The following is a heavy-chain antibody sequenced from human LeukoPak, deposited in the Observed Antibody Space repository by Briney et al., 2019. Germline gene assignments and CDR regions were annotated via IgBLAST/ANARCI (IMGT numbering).Heavy chain of an antibody. Sequence: ASVKVSCKASGYTFTSYGISWVRQAPGQGLEWRGWISAYNGNTNYAQKLQGRVTMTTDTSTSTAYMELRSLRSDDTAVYYCARDWYCSGGSCYSLIYNYYGMDVWGQGTTVTVSS. D-gene: IGHD2-15*01. CDR3: ARDWYCSGGSCYSLIYNYYGMDV. J-gene: IGHJ6*02. V-gene: IGHV1-18*01. CDR1: GYTFTSYG. CDR2: ISAYNGNT.